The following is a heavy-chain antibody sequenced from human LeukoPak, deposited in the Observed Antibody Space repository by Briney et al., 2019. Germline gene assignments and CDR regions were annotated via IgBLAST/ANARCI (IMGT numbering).Heavy chain of an antibody. Sequence: SETLSLTCTVSGGSISSSSYYWGWIRQPPGKGLEWIGEIHHSGSTNYNPSLKSRVTISVDKSKNQFSLKLSSVTAADTAVYYCARSRQWLVMKAFDIWGQGTMVTVSS. J-gene: IGHJ3*02. CDR1: GGSISSSSYY. V-gene: IGHV4-39*07. D-gene: IGHD6-19*01. CDR3: ARSRQWLVMKAFDI. CDR2: IHHSGST.